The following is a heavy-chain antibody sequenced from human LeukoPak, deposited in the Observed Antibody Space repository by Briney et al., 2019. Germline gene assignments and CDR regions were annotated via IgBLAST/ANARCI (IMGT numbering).Heavy chain of an antibody. D-gene: IGHD1-26*01. CDR2: INTDGRIT. V-gene: IGHV3-64*02. Sequence: GGSLGLSCVASGFSFRNYAIHWVRQAPGKGLEYVSVINTDGRITYYADSVKGRFTISRDKSKNTVYLQMGSLRGEDMAVYYCTRDGGSFCDFDYWGQGALVTVSS. CDR3: TRDGGSFCDFDY. J-gene: IGHJ4*02. CDR1: GFSFRNYA.